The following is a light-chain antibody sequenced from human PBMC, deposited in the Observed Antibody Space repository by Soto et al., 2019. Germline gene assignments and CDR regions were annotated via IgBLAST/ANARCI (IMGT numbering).Light chain of an antibody. J-gene: IGKJ1*01. Sequence: EIVLTQSPGTLSLSPWERATLSCRASQSVSSSYLAWYQQKPGQAPRLLIYGASSRTTGVPDRFSCSGSGTDFTLTISSLQSEDFAVYYCQQYNNWPWTFGQGTKVDIK. CDR1: QSVSSSY. V-gene: IGKV3-20*01. CDR3: QQYNNWPWT. CDR2: GAS.